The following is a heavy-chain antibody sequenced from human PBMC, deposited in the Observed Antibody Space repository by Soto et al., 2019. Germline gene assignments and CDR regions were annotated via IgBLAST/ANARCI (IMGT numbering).Heavy chain of an antibody. J-gene: IGHJ6*03. CDR2: ISYDGSNK. D-gene: IGHD3-10*01. CDR1: GFTFSSYG. Sequence: GALRLSCAASGFTFSSYGMHWVRQAPCKGLEWVAVISYDGSNKYYADSVKGRFTISRDNSKNTLYLQMNSLRAEDTAVYYCAKDGDYGSGLYYYYYYMDVWGKGTTVTVSS. CDR3: AKDGDYGSGLYYYYYYMDV. V-gene: IGHV3-30*18.